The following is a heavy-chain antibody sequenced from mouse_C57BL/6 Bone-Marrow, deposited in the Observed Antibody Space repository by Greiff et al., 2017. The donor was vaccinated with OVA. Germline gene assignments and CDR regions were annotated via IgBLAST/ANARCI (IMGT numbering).Heavy chain of an antibody. CDR1: GYTFTDYY. Sequence: EVKLMESGPVLVKPGASVKMSCKASGYTFTDYYMNWVKQSHGKSLEWIGVINPYNGGTSYNQKFKSKATLTVDKSSSTAYMQRSSLTSEDSAVYYCARRGAYDGYSPWFAYWGQGTLVTVSA. D-gene: IGHD2-3*01. V-gene: IGHV1-19*01. J-gene: IGHJ3*01. CDR3: ARRGAYDGYSPWFAY. CDR2: INPYNGGT.